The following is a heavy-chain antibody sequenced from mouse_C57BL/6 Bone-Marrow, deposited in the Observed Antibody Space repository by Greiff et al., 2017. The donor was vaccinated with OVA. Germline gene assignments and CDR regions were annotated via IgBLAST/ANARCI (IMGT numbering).Heavy chain of an antibody. J-gene: IGHJ4*01. CDR3: ARPSSYAMDY. CDR2: ISNGGGST. Sequence: EVQLVESGGGLVQPGGSLKLSCAASGFTFSDYYMYWVRQTPEKRLEWVAYISNGGGSTYYPDTVKGRFTISRDNAKNTPYLQMSRLKSEDTAMYYCARPSSYAMDYWGQGTSVTVSS. D-gene: IGHD3-1*01. V-gene: IGHV5-12*01. CDR1: GFTFSDYY.